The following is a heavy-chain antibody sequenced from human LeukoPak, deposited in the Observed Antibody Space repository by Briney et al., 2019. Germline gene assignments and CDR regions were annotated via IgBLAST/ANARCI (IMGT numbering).Heavy chain of an antibody. J-gene: IGHJ3*01. CDR1: GFIFSDYS. CDR2: ISSSSAYI. V-gene: IGHV3-21*06. CDR3: ARQAVARPFDL. Sequence: GGSLRLSCVASGFIFSDYSMDWVRQAPGKGLEWVSSISSSSAYIFYSDSVKGRFTIPRDNAQSSLYLQMNSLRAEDMAVYYCARQAVARPFDLWGQGTMVAVSS.